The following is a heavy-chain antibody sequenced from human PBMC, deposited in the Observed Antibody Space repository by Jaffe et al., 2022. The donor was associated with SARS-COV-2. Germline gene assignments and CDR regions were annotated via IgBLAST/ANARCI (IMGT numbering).Heavy chain of an antibody. J-gene: IGHJ4*02. D-gene: IGHD3-22*01. CDR3: ARDPSGGMGGYYYFDY. V-gene: IGHV1-3*01. CDR2: INAGNGNT. Sequence: QVQLVQSGAEVKKPGASVKVSCKASGYTFTSYAMHWVRQAPGQRLEWMGWINAGNGNTKYSQKFQGRVTITRDTSASTAYMELSSLRSEDTAVYYCARDPSGGMGGYYYFDYWGQGTLVTVSS. CDR1: GYTFTSYA.